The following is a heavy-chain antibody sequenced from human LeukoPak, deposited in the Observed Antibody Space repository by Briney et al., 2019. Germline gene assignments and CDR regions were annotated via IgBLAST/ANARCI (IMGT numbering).Heavy chain of an antibody. CDR3: ARVREHTATHDAFDI. CDR1: GYTFTNYG. D-gene: IGHD5-24*01. Sequence: GASVKVSCKTSGYTFTNYGISWVRQAPGQGLEWMGWISAYNGNTNYAQKFQGWVTMTRDTSTSTVYMELSSLRSEDTAVYYCARVREHTATHDAFDIWGQGTMVTVSS. J-gene: IGHJ3*02. V-gene: IGHV1-18*01. CDR2: ISAYNGNT.